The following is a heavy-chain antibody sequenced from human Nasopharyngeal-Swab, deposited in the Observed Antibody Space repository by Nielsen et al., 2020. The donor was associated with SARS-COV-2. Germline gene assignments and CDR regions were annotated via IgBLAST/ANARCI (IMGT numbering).Heavy chain of an antibody. Sequence: SETLSLTCTVSGGSISSYYWSWIRQPPGKGLEWIGYIYYSGSTNYNPSLKSRVTISVDTSKNQFSLKLSSVTAADTAVYYCARSEIAAGRPYYCYGMDVWGQGTTVTVSS. CDR2: IYYSGST. J-gene: IGHJ6*02. CDR1: GGSISSYY. V-gene: IGHV4-59*01. CDR3: ARSEIAAGRPYYCYGMDV. D-gene: IGHD6-13*01.